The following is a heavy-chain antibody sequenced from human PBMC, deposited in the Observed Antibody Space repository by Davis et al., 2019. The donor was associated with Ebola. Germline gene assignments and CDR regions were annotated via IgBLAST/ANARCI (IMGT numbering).Heavy chain of an antibody. CDR1: GFTFSSYW. CDR3: AKDPRWLQQPY. V-gene: IGHV3-7*01. CDR2: IKQDGSEK. D-gene: IGHD5-24*01. J-gene: IGHJ4*02. Sequence: GESLKISCAASGFTFSSYWMSWVRQAPGKGLEWVANIKQDGSEKYYADSVKGRFTISRDNSKNTLYLQMNSLRAEDTAVYYCAKDPRWLQQPYWGQGTLVTVSS.